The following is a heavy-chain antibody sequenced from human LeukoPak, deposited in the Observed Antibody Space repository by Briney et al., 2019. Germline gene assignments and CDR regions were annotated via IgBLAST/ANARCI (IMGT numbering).Heavy chain of an antibody. V-gene: IGHV3-23*01. CDR1: GFTFSSYG. Sequence: GGSLRLSCAASGFTFSSYGMSWVRQAPGKGLEWVSAISGSGGSTYYADSVKGRFTISRDNSKNTLYLQMNSLRAEDTAVYYCAREEGQQWLVRGIDYWGQGTLVTVSS. CDR2: ISGSGGST. J-gene: IGHJ4*02. CDR3: AREEGQQWLVRGIDY. D-gene: IGHD6-19*01.